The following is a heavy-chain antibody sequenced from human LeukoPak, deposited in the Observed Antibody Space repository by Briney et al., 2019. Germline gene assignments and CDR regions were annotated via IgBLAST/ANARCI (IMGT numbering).Heavy chain of an antibody. V-gene: IGHV1-18*04. Sequence: ASVKVSCKASGYTFAAHGIGWLRQAPGQGLQWMGWINPINDITDYAQNFKGRITMTTDTSTTTAYMELRSLRSDDTAVYYCARGGGSGSYLFPYYYMDVWGKGTTVTVSS. CDR2: INPINDIT. J-gene: IGHJ6*03. D-gene: IGHD3-10*01. CDR3: ARGGGSGSYLFPYYYMDV. CDR1: GYTFAAHG.